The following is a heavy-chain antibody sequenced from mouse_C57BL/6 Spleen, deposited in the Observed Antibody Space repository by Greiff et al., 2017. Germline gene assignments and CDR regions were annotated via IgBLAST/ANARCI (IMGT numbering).Heavy chain of an antibody. CDR3: ARHDYDRRYFDV. CDR2: ISGGGGNT. V-gene: IGHV5-9*01. Sequence: EVQLVESGGGLVKPGGSLKLSCAASGFTFSSYTMSWVRQTPEKRLEWVATISGGGGNTYYPDSVKGRFTISRDNAKNTLYLQMSSLRSEDTALYYCARHDYDRRYFDVWGTGTTVTVSS. CDR1: GFTFSSYT. D-gene: IGHD2-4*01. J-gene: IGHJ1*03.